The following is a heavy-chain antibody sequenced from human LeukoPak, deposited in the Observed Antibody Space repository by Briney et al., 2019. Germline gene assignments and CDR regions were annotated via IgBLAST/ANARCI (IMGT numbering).Heavy chain of an antibody. CDR2: ISGSGGST. D-gene: IGHD2-2*01. J-gene: IGHJ4*02. CDR1: GFTFSNCA. Sequence: PGGSLRLSCAASGFTFSNCAMSWVRQAPGKGLEWVSAISGSGGSTYYADSVKGRFTISRDNSKNTLYLQMNSLRAEDTAVYYCAKSGCSSTSCSLGLDYWGQGTLVTVSS. CDR3: AKSGCSSTSCSLGLDY. V-gene: IGHV3-23*01.